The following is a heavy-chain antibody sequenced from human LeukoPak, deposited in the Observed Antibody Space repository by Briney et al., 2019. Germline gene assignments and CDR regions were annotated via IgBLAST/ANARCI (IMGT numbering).Heavy chain of an antibody. V-gene: IGHV3-23*01. D-gene: IGHD2-2*02. Sequence: GGSLRLSCAASGFTFSSYAMSWVRQAPGKGLEWVSAISGSGGSTYYADSVKGRFTISRDNSKNTLYLQMNSLRAEDTAVYYCAKKLAQIVVVPPAIPYFDYWGQGTLVTVSS. J-gene: IGHJ4*02. CDR3: AKKLAQIVVVPPAIPYFDY. CDR1: GFTFSSYA. CDR2: ISGSGGST.